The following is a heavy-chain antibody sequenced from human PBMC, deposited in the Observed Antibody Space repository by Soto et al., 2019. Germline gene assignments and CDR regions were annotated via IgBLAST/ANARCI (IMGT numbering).Heavy chain of an antibody. CDR3: ARDRGGATSWYYYGTHV. D-gene: IGHD1-26*01. CDR1: GFTFSSYG. J-gene: IGHJ6*02. V-gene: IGHV3-33*01. CDR2: IWYDGSNK. Sequence: GGSLRLSCAASGFTFSSYGMHWVRQAPGKGLEWVAVIWYDGSNKYYADSVKGRFTISRDNSKNTLYLQMNSLRAEDTAVYYCARDRGGATSWYYYGTHVWGPGTTVT.